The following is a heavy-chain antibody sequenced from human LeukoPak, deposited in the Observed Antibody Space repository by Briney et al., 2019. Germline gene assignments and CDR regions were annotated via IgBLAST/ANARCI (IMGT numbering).Heavy chain of an antibody. V-gene: IGHV4-59*12. CDR3: ARENGYRYDY. Sequence: SETLSLTCTVSGGSISSYYWSWIRQPPGKGLEWIGYIYYSGSTNYNPSLKSRVTISVDTSKNQYSLKLSSVTAADTALYYCARENGYRYDYWGQGTLVTVSS. J-gene: IGHJ4*02. CDR2: IYYSGST. D-gene: IGHD5-18*01. CDR1: GGSISSYY.